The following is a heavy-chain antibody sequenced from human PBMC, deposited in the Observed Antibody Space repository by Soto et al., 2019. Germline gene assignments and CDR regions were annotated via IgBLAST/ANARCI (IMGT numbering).Heavy chain of an antibody. CDR2: ISAYNGNT. D-gene: IGHD2-2*01. CDR1: GYTFTIYG. V-gene: IGHV1-18*01. J-gene: IGHJ4*02. Sequence: ASVKVSCKASGYTFTIYGIIWVRQAPGQGLEWMGWISAYNGNTNYAQKLQGRVTMTTDTSTSTAYMELRSLRSDDTAVYYCARVGDGSSTSCYDYWGQGTLVTVSS. CDR3: ARVGDGSSTSCYDY.